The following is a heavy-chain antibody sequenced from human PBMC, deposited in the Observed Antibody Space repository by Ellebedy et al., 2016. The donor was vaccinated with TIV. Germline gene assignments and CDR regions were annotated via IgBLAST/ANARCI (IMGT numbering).Heavy chain of an antibody. Sequence: GESLKISCAASGFSFSTYGMHWVRQAPGQGLEWVAVIWYDGFNKDYADSVKGRFTIARDNSKNTLFLQMSSLRAEDTAVYFCASRSTDFAFDSWGQGTLVTVSS. CDR3: ASRSTDFAFDS. CDR2: IWYDGFNK. D-gene: IGHD3/OR15-3a*01. V-gene: IGHV3-33*01. J-gene: IGHJ4*02. CDR1: GFSFSTYG.